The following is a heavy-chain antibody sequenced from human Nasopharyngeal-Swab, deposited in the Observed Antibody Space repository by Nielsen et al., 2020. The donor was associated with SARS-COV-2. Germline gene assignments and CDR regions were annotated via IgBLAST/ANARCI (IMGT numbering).Heavy chain of an antibody. CDR3: ARDVRIFGVVIITYYYYYYMDV. V-gene: IGHV3-7*01. D-gene: IGHD3-3*01. CDR2: VKQDGSEK. J-gene: IGHJ6*03. CDR1: GFAFSSYW. Sequence: GRSLRLAWAAAGFAFSSYWMSWVRQAPGKGLEWVANVKQDGSEKYYVDSVKGRFTISRDNAKNSLYLRMNSLRAEDTAVYYCARDVRIFGVVIITYYYYYYMDVWGKGTTVTVSS.